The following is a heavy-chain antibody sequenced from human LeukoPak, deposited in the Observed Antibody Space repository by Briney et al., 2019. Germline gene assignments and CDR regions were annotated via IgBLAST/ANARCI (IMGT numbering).Heavy chain of an antibody. CDR1: GYTFTIYG. V-gene: IGHV1-18*01. J-gene: IGHJ6*03. Sequence: ASVKVSCKASGYTFTIYGISWVRQAPGQGLEWMGWISAYNGNTNYAQKLQGRVTMTTDTSTSTAYMELRSLRSDATAVYYCARVPDTPTTYYYYMDVWGKGTTVTVSS. D-gene: IGHD5-18*01. CDR2: ISAYNGNT. CDR3: ARVPDTPTTYYYYMDV.